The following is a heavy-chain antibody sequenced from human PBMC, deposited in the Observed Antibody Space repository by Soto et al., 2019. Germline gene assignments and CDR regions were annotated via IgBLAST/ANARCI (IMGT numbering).Heavy chain of an antibody. J-gene: IGHJ6*02. CDR2: ISWDGGST. D-gene: IGHD6-25*01. CDR3: AKEFAIAADYYYYGMDV. Sequence: GGSLRLSCAASGFTFDDYTMHWVRQAPGKGLEWVSLISWDGGSTYYADSVKSRFTISRDNSKNSLYLQMNSLRTEDTALYYCAKEFAIAADYYYYGMDVWGQGTTVTVSS. V-gene: IGHV3-43*01. CDR1: GFTFDDYT.